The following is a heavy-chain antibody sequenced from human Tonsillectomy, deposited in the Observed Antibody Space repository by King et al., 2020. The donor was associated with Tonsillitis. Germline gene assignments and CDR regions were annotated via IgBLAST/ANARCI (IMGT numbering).Heavy chain of an antibody. D-gene: IGHD6-13*01. CDR1: GFTFSTYG. Sequence: VQLVESGGGVVQPGGSLRLSCAASGFTFSTYGMQWVRQAPGKGLEWVAFTRYDGSTKYYADSVKGRFTISRDNSKNTLYLQMNSLRAEDTAVYYCAEDGGAAAPGAGDYWGQGTLVTVSS. CDR2: TRYDGSTK. J-gene: IGHJ4*02. V-gene: IGHV3-30*02. CDR3: AEDGGAAAPGAGDY.